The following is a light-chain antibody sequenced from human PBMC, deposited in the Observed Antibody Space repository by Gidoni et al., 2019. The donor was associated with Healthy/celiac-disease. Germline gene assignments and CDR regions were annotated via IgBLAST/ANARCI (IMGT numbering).Light chain of an antibody. J-gene: IGKJ1*01. Sequence: DIVMTQTPDSLAVSLVDRATINCTSSQSVLYSYNNKYYLAWYQQKPGQPPKLLIYWASTREAGVPDRFSGSGSGSDFTLTSSSLQAEDVAVYYCQQYSSTPRTFGQGTKVEIK. V-gene: IGKV4-1*01. CDR1: QSVLYSYNNKYY. CDR3: QQYSSTPRT. CDR2: WAS.